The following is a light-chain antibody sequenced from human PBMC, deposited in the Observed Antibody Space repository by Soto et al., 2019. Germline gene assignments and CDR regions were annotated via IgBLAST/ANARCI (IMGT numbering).Light chain of an antibody. V-gene: IGLV3-21*04. CDR1: NIGSDN. J-gene: IGLJ2*01. CDR3: QVWDTNSDRV. Sequence: SYELTQPPSVSVAPGQTARITCGGNNIGSDNVQWYQQKPGQAPVLVIYYNTDRPSGIPERFSGSNSGNTATLTISRVGAGDEADYYCQVWDTNSDRVFGGGTKVTVL. CDR2: YNT.